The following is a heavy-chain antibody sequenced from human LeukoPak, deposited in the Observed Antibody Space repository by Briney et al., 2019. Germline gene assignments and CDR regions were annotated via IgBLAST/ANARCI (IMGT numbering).Heavy chain of an antibody. CDR1: GYTFTGYY. CDR3: ARAVEMATMDDAFDT. V-gene: IGHV1-2*02. D-gene: IGHD5-12*01. CDR2: INPNSGGT. Sequence: ASVKVSCKVSGYTFTGYYMHWVRQAPGQGLEWMGWINPNSGGTNYAQKFQGRVTMTRDTSISTAYMELSRLRSDDTAVYYCARAVEMATMDDAFDTWGQGTMVTVSS. J-gene: IGHJ3*02.